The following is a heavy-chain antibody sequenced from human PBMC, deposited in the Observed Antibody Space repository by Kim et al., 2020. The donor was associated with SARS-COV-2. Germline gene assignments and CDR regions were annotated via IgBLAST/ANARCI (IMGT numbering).Heavy chain of an antibody. CDR1: EYTFTRYA. J-gene: IGHJ6*02. CDR3: ARFGYCSSSSSCSPPQYNYYNGMDV. CDR2: INAGNGDT. Sequence: ASVKVSCKASEYTFTRYAIYWVRQAPGQRLEWMGWINAGNGDTKYSQNLEGRVTITRDTSASTVYMELSSLRSEDTAVYYCARFGYCSSSSSCSPPQYNYYNGMDVWGQGTTVTVFS. D-gene: IGHD2-2*03. V-gene: IGHV1-3*01.